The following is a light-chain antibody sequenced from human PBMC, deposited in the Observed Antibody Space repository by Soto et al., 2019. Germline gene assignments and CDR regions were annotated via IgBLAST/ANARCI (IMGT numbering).Light chain of an antibody. V-gene: IGKV3-15*01. CDR2: GAS. Sequence: EIVMTQSPATLSVSPGERATLSCMAIQSVSSNLAWYQQKPGQAPRLLIYGASTRTTGIPARFSGSGSGTEFTLTISSLQPEDFETYYCQQANSFPFTFGGGTKVDIK. CDR3: QQANSFPFT. J-gene: IGKJ4*01. CDR1: QSVSSN.